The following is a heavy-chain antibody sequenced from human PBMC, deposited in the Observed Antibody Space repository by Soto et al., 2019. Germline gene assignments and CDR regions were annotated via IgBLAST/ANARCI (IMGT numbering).Heavy chain of an antibody. D-gene: IGHD3-22*01. J-gene: IGHJ3*02. CDR2: IWYDGSNK. Sequence: QVQLVESGGGVVQPGRSLRLSCAASGFTFSSYGMHWVRQAPGKGLEWVAVIWYDGSNKYYADSVKGRFTISRDNSKNTLYLQMNSLRADDTAVYYCARGDYYDSSGYYFHDAFDIWGQGTMVTVSS. CDR3: ARGDYYDSSGYYFHDAFDI. V-gene: IGHV3-33*01. CDR1: GFTFSSYG.